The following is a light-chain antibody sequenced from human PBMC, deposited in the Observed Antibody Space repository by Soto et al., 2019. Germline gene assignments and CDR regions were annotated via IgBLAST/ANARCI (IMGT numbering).Light chain of an antibody. Sequence: EIVLTQSPATLSLSPGERATLSCRASQSVSSYLAWYQQKPGQAPRLLIYDASNRATGIPARFSGSGSGTDFPLTIGSLEPEDFAFYSCQQRSNWPRGITFGQGTRREIK. CDR3: QQRSNWPRGIT. J-gene: IGKJ5*01. CDR2: DAS. CDR1: QSVSSY. V-gene: IGKV3-11*01.